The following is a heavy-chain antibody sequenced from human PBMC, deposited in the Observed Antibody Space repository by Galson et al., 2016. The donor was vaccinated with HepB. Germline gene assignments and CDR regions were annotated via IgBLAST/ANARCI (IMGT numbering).Heavy chain of an antibody. Sequence: LRLSCAASGFTFSDSAMHWVRQASGKGLEWLGRIRSKVNTYATAYAASVQGRFTIYRDDLQNTAYLQMNSLKTVDTAVYYCTRRRASDGKGETVDNWGQGILVTVSS. CDR2: IRSKVNTYAT. CDR1: GFTFSDSA. J-gene: IGHJ4*02. CDR3: TRRRASDGKGETVDN. D-gene: IGHD1-26*01. V-gene: IGHV3-73*01.